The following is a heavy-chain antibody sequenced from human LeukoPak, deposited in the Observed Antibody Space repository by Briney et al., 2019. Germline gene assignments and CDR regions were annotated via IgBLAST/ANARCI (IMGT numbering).Heavy chain of an antibody. CDR1: GNSISSFF. Sequence: PSETLSLTCTVSGNSISSFFWSWIRQPPGKGLEWIGSMHYSGDSKYNPSLRSRVSLSIDTSKQQFSLRLSSVTAADTAVYYCARGDGWHDKWGQGTLVTVSS. J-gene: IGHJ4*02. V-gene: IGHV4-59*01. D-gene: IGHD5-24*01. CDR3: ARGDGWHDK. CDR2: MHYSGDS.